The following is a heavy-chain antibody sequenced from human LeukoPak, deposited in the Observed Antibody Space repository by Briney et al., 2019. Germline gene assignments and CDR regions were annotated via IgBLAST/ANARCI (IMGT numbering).Heavy chain of an antibody. Sequence: SETLSLTCTVSGGSISSDSYYWAWIRQPPGKGLGWIASIYYSGSTYYNPSLKSRVTIFVDTSRNQFSLKLSSVTAADTAVYYCASLAVAGLSEGYWGQGTLVIVSS. D-gene: IGHD6-19*01. V-gene: IGHV4-39*01. CDR3: ASLAVAGLSEGY. CDR2: IYYSGST. J-gene: IGHJ4*02. CDR1: GGSISSDSYY.